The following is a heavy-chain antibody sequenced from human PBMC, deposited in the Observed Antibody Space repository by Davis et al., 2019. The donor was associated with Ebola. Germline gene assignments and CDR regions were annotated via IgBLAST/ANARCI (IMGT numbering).Heavy chain of an antibody. CDR1: GGSSSGYY. CDR2: INHSGST. J-gene: IGHJ6*02. Sequence: PSETLSLTCAVYGGSSSGYYWRRIRQPPGKGLEWFGEINHSGSTNYNPSLKSRVTISVDTSKNQFSLTLSSVTAADTAVYYCARVGIAAAGIDYYYYYGMDVWGQGTTVTVSS. CDR3: ARVGIAAAGIDYYYYYGMDV. D-gene: IGHD6-13*01. V-gene: IGHV4-34*01.